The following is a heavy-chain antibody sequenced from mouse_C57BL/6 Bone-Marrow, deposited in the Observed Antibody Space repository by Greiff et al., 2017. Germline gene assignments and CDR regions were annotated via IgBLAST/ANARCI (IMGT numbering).Heavy chain of an antibody. Sequence: EVQLVESGGDLVKPGGSLKLSCAASGFTFSSYGMSWVRQTPDKRLEWVATISSGGSYTYYPDSVKGRFTISRDNAKNNLYLQMSRLKSEDTAMYYCASNYDGSSYDYWGQGTTLTVSS. D-gene: IGHD1-1*01. CDR2: ISSGGSYT. CDR1: GFTFSSYG. CDR3: ASNYDGSSYDY. J-gene: IGHJ2*01. V-gene: IGHV5-6*01.